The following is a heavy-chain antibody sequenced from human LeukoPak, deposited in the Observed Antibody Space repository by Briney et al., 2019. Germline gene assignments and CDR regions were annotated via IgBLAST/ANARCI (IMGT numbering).Heavy chain of an antibody. D-gene: IGHD2-8*02. J-gene: IGHJ4*02. CDR1: GLNFNSRW. CDR3: ARDGGWWRFDF. CDR2: IKEDGSET. V-gene: IGHV3-7*03. Sequence: GGSLRLSCVASGLNFNSRWMDWVRRAPGQGLEWVASIKEDGSETHYVDSLRGRFTISRDNDKNSLYLQMNNVRAEDTAMYYCARDGGWWRFDFWGQGALVTVSS.